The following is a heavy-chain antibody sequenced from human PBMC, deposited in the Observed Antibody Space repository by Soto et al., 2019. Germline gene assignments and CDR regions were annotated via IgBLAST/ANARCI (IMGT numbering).Heavy chain of an antibody. CDR3: AREGSYSAYNFAHGIQLWSFDF. D-gene: IGHD5-12*01. J-gene: IGHJ4*02. V-gene: IGHV4-4*07. Sequence: SETLPLTCTVSGGSINTFYWSWVRQPAGKGLEWIGRIFSSGSTSFNPSLESRVAMSVDTSKNHFSLNLSSVTAADMAVYYCAREGSYSAYNFAHGIQLWSFDFWGQGALVTVSS. CDR2: IFSSGST. CDR1: GGSINTFY.